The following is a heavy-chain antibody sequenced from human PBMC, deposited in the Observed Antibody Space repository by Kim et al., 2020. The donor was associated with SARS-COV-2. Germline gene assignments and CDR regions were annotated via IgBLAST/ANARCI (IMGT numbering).Heavy chain of an antibody. CDR3: AGLWFRELFPGYYYMDV. D-gene: IGHD3-10*01. J-gene: IGHJ6*03. V-gene: IGHV1-69*13. CDR1: GGTFSSYA. Sequence: SVKVSCKASGGTFSSYAISWVRQAPGQGLEWMGGIIPIFGTANYAQKFQGRVTITADESTSTASMELSSLRSEDTAVYYCAGLWFRELFPGYYYMDVWG. CDR2: IIPIFGTA.